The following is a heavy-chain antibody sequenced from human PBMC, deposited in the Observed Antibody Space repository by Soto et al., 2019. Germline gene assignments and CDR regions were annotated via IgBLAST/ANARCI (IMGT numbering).Heavy chain of an antibody. CDR3: ARAPPGYGADS. J-gene: IGHJ5*01. D-gene: IGHD4-17*01. CDR2: VYHTGSS. CDR1: GGSISSGGYS. V-gene: IGHV4-30-2*01. Sequence: QLQLQESGSGLVKPSQTLSLTCTVSGGSISSGGYSWSWIRQPPGKGLEWIGYVYHTGSSYYNPSLTSQVTISIDKSKNQFSLRLTSVPAADTAVYYCARAPPGYGADSWGQGTLVTVSS.